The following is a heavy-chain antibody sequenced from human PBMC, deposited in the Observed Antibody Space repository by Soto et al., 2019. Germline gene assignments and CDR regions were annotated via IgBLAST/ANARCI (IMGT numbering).Heavy chain of an antibody. Sequence: SETLSLTCTVSGGSISSGDYYWSWIRQPPGKGLEWIGYIYYSGSTYYNPSLKSRVTISVDTSKNQFSLKLSSVTAADTAVYYCARDSSGYYYPKYFDYWGQGTLVTVSS. D-gene: IGHD3-22*01. V-gene: IGHV4-30-4*01. J-gene: IGHJ4*02. CDR2: IYYSGST. CDR1: GGSISSGDYY. CDR3: ARDSSGYYYPKYFDY.